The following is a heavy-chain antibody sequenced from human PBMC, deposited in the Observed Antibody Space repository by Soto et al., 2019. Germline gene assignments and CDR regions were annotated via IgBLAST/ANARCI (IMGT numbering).Heavy chain of an antibody. V-gene: IGHV2-70*11. D-gene: IGHD3-22*01. CDR2: IDWDDDK. Sequence: GPTLVNPTQTLTLTCTFSGFSLSTSGMCVSWIRQPPGKALEWLARIDWDDDKYYSTSLKTRLTISKDTSKNQVVLTMTNMDPVDTATYYCARIRLGDYYDSSGYGPWGQGTLVTVSS. CDR1: GFSLSTSGMC. CDR3: ARIRLGDYYDSSGYGP. J-gene: IGHJ5*02.